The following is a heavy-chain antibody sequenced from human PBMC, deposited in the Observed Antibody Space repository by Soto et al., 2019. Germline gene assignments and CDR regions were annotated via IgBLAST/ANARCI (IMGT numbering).Heavy chain of an antibody. CDR2: FDPEDGET. V-gene: IGHV1-24*01. CDR3: XXXXXXXXXXXXXXXXXXX. J-gene: IGHJ3*02. Sequence: QVQLVQSGAEVKKPGASVKVSCKVSGYTLTELSMHWVRQAPGKGLEWMGGFDPEDGETIYAQKFQGRVTXXXXXXXXXXXXXXXXXXXXXXXXXXXXXXXXXXXXXXXXXXXXXXWGQGTMVTVSS. CDR1: GYTLTELS.